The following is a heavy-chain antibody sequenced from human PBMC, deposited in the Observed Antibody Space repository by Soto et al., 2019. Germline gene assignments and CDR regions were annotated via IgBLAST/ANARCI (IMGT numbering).Heavy chain of an antibody. J-gene: IGHJ3*01. CDR2: ISDSGDRT. D-gene: IGHD3-16*02. CDR3: AKDRGIIVKAGDAFDV. CDR1: GFTLSMSA. Sequence: WSLRLSCASSGFTLSMSAVNWVRQAPGKGLEWVSYISDSGDRTYYADSVKGRFTISRDRSKNTVSLQMDSLRAEDTAVYYCAKDRGIIVKAGDAFDVWGQGTKVTVS. V-gene: IGHV3-23*01.